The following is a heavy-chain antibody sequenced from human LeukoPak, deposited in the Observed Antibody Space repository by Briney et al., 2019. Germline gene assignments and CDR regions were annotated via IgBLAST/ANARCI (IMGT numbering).Heavy chain of an antibody. CDR3: EKAISVGATTDAAD. Sequence: GGTLRLSCAASGFTFSSYGMSWVRQAPGKGLEWVSAISGSGGSTYYADSVKGRFTISRDNSKNTLYLQMNSLRAEDTAVYYCEKAISVGATTDAADWGQGTLVTVSS. D-gene: IGHD1-26*01. CDR2: ISGSGGST. CDR1: GFTFSSYG. J-gene: IGHJ4*02. V-gene: IGHV3-23*01.